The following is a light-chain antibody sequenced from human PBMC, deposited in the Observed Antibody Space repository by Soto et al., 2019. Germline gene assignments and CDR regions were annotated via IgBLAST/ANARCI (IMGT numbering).Light chain of an antibody. CDR2: DAS. V-gene: IGKV1-39*01. J-gene: IGKJ1*01. CDR1: QNINNY. Sequence: EIQMTQSPSSLSASVVDRVTITCQASQNINNYLNWYQQKPGRAPKLLIYDASSLQSGVPSRFSGSGSGTDFTLTISSLQPEDFATYYCQQSYSTPRTFGQGTKVDIK. CDR3: QQSYSTPRT.